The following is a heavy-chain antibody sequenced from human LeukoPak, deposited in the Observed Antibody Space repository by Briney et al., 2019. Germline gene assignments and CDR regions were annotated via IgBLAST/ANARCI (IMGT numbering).Heavy chain of an antibody. Sequence: SVKVSCKASGFTFTSSAVQWVRQARGQRLEWIGWIVVGSGNTNYAQKLQERVTITRDMSTSTAYMELSSLRSEDTAVYYCAADKGTYYDFWSGYWGQSDWFDPWGQGTLVTVSS. J-gene: IGHJ5*02. CDR1: GFTFTSSA. CDR3: AADKGTYYDFWSGYWGQSDWFDP. V-gene: IGHV1-58*01. CDR2: IVVGSGNT. D-gene: IGHD3-3*01.